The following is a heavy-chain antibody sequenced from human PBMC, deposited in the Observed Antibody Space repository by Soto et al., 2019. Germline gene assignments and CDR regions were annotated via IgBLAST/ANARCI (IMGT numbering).Heavy chain of an antibody. Sequence: QVQLVEAGGGVVQPGRSLRLSCATSGFTFSSYGMHWVRQAPGKGLEWVAVIWYDGSNKYYADSVKGRFTISRDNSKNTLYLQMKSLRAEDTAVYYCARVGEGATVDSWGQGTLVTVSS. CDR3: ARVGEGATVDS. J-gene: IGHJ4*02. D-gene: IGHD1-26*01. V-gene: IGHV3-33*01. CDR2: IWYDGSNK. CDR1: GFTFSSYG.